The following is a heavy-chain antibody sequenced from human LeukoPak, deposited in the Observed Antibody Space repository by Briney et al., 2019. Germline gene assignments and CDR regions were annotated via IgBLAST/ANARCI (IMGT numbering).Heavy chain of an antibody. Sequence: PSETLSLTCTVSGGSISSDYWSWIRQPPGKGLEWIGYIYYSGSTNYNPSLKSRVTISGDTSKNQFSLKLSSVTAADTAVYYCARHLTYYDILTDYSGGAFDIWGQGTMVTVSS. V-gene: IGHV4-59*08. D-gene: IGHD3-9*01. J-gene: IGHJ3*02. CDR1: GGSISSDY. CDR3: ARHLTYYDILTDYSGGAFDI. CDR2: IYYSGST.